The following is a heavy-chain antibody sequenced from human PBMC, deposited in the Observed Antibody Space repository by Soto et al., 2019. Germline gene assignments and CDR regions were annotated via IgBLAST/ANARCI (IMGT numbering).Heavy chain of an antibody. Sequence: EVRLLESGGGLVQPGGSLRLSFAASGFTFGSNAMTWSPQAPGRGRGGVSAISGSVGTTYYAATWKGRFTISRDNSKNPRYLQMNSLRAEDTAVYYCAKKGCSSTSCSLGDAFDIWGQGTMVTVSS. CDR3: AKKGCSSTSCSLGDAFDI. CDR1: GFTFGSNA. J-gene: IGHJ3*02. D-gene: IGHD2-2*01. CDR2: ISGSVGTT. V-gene: IGHV3-23*01.